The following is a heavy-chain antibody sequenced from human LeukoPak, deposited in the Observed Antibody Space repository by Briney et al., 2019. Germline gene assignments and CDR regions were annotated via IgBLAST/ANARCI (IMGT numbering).Heavy chain of an antibody. J-gene: IGHJ4*02. CDR1: GDSVSSNSAA. D-gene: IGHD5-18*01. CDR2: TYYRSKWYN. CDR3: ARGPRDTAMGSFDY. V-gene: IGHV6-1*01. Sequence: SQTLSLTCAISGDSVSSNSAAWNWIRQSPSSGLEWLGRTYYRSKWYNDYAVSVKSRITINPDTSKNQFSLQLNSVTPEDTAVYYCARGPRDTAMGSFDYWGQGTLVTVSS.